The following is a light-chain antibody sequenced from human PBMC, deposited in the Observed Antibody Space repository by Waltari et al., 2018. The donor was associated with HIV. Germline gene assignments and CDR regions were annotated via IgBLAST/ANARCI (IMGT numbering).Light chain of an antibody. Sequence: ISCSGSSSNIGSNTVNWYQQLPGTAPKLLIYINYHRPSGVPDRFSRSKSGTSASLAISGLQSEDEADYYCATWDDSLNGRVFGGGTKLTVL. CDR2: INY. J-gene: IGLJ3*02. CDR1: SSNIGSNT. CDR3: ATWDDSLNGRV. V-gene: IGLV1-44*01.